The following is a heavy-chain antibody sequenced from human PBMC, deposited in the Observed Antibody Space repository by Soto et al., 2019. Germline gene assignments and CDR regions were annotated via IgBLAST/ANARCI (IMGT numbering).Heavy chain of an antibody. Sequence: PSETLSLTCTVSGGSIISNYWSWSRQPPGKGLEWIGYFYYSGSTNYNPSLKSRVTISVDTSKNQFSLKLSSVSTADTAVYYCARGEGYSYGLDYWGQGTLVTVSS. CDR1: GGSIISNY. CDR2: FYYSGST. J-gene: IGHJ4*02. D-gene: IGHD5-18*01. CDR3: ARGEGYSYGLDY. V-gene: IGHV4-59*01.